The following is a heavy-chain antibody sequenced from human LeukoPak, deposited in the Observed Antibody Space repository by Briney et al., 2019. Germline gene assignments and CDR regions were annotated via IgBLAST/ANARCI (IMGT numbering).Heavy chain of an antibody. V-gene: IGHV3-48*03. J-gene: IGHJ4*02. D-gene: IGHD6-13*01. CDR2: ISSSGSTI. CDR3: ARGAMGGIAAAGTSGYY. CDR1: GFTFSSYE. Sequence: GGSLRLSCAASGFTFSSYEMNWVRQAPGKGLEWVSYISSSGSTIYYADSVKGRFTISRDNAKNSLYLQMNSLGAEDTAVYYCARGAMGGIAAAGTSGYYWGQGTLVTVSS.